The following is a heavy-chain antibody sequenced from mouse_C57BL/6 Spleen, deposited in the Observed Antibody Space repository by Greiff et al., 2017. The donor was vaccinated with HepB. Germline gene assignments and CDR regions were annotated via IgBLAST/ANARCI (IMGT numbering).Heavy chain of an antibody. J-gene: IGHJ2*01. D-gene: IGHD2-1*01. CDR2: IWWDDDK. Sequence: QVTLKESGPGILQPSQTLSLTCSFSGFSLSTFGMGVGWIRQPSGKGLEWLAHIWWDDDKYYNPALKSRLTISKDTSKNQVFLKIANVDTADTATYYCARMVYYGNYRYFDYWGQGTTLTVSS. CDR1: GFSLSTFGMG. CDR3: ARMVYYGNYRYFDY. V-gene: IGHV8-8*01.